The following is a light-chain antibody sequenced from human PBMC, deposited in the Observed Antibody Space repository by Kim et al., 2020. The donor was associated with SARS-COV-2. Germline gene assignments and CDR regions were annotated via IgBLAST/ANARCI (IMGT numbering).Light chain of an antibody. CDR3: QQLNSYPPGT. CDR2: AAS. J-gene: IGKJ1*01. V-gene: IGKV1-9*01. CDR1: QGITSY. Sequence: IQLTQSPSSLSASVGDRVTITCRASQGITSYLAWYQQKPGKAPKLLIYAASTLQSGVPSRFSGSGSGTDFTLTISSLQPEDFATYYCQQLNSYPPGTFGQVTKVDIK.